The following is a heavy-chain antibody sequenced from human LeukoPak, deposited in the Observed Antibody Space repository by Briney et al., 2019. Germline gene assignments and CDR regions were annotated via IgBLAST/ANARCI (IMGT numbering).Heavy chain of an antibody. CDR2: IYNSGNT. Sequence: SETLSLTCTVSGGSIYSYYWTWIRQPPGKGLEGIGNIYNSGNTNYNPSLKSRVTISVDTFKTQFSLKLNSVTAADTAVYYCARESGSYLWRSWLNPWGQGTLVTVSS. CDR1: GGSIYSYY. CDR3: ARESGSYLWRSWLNP. D-gene: IGHD3-16*01. V-gene: IGHV4-59*01. J-gene: IGHJ5*02.